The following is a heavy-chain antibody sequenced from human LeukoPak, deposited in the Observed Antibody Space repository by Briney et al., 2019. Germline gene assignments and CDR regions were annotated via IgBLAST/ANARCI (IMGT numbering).Heavy chain of an antibody. D-gene: IGHD2-2*01. Sequence: GGSLRLSCAASGFTFSSYAMHWVRQAPGKGPEWVAVISYDGSNKYYADSVKGRFTISRDNSKNTLYLQMNSLRAEDTAVYYCATGYCSSTSCYVGPFYFDYWGQGTLVTVSS. CDR3: ATGYCSSTSCYVGPFYFDY. V-gene: IGHV3-30*04. CDR1: GFTFSSYA. CDR2: ISYDGSNK. J-gene: IGHJ4*02.